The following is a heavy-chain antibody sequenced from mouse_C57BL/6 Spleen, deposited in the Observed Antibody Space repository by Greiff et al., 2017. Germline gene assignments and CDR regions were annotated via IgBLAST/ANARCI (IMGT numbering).Heavy chain of an antibody. D-gene: IGHD2-5*01. Sequence: QVQLQQSGAELVKPGASVKLSCTASGYTFTRYWMHWVKQRPGRGLEWIGRIDPNSGGTKYNEKFKSKATLTVDKPSSTAYMQLSSLTSEDSAVYDCGRGGYSNYYFDYWGQGTTLTVSS. CDR3: GRGGYSNYYFDY. V-gene: IGHV1-72*01. CDR1: GYTFTRYW. J-gene: IGHJ2*01. CDR2: IDPNSGGT.